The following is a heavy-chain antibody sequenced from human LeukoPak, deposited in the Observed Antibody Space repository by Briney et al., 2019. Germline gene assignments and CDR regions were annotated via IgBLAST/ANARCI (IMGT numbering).Heavy chain of an antibody. D-gene: IGHD1-26*01. Sequence: PGTSLRLSCAASGFTFSSYDMHWVRQAPGKGLVWVSRINSDGSSTSYADSVKGRFTISRDNAKNTLYVQMNSLRAEDTAVYYCARGTGYSVFDIWGQGTMVTVFS. J-gene: IGHJ3*02. V-gene: IGHV3-74*01. CDR3: ARGTGYSVFDI. CDR1: GFTFSSYD. CDR2: INSDGSST.